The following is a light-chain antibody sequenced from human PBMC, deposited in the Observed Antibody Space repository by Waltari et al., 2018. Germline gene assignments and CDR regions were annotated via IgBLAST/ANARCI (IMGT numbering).Light chain of an antibody. J-gene: IGLJ1*01. CDR2: DVS. Sequence: QSALTQPRSVSGSPGQSVTISCTGTSSAVAGYNYVTWYQQHPGKAPKLMIYDVSERPSGVPDRFSGSKSGNTASLTISGLQAEDEADYYCCSYAGSYTFEVFGTGTKVTVL. CDR3: CSYAGSYTFEV. V-gene: IGLV2-11*01. CDR1: SSAVAGYNY.